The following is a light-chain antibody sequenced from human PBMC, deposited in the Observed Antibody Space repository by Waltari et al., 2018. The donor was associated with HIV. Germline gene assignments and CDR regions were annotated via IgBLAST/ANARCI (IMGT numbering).Light chain of an antibody. V-gene: IGLV4-69*02. CDR1: SGHYGHA. Sequence: QLVLTQSPSPSASLGASVRLTCTLSSGHYGHAIAWHQHQQQKGPRFLVKVNSDGSHTKGDGIPVRVSGSSTGPDRYLTSSGLQSDDEAHYYGQTCSTGMVAFGGGTKLTVL. CDR3: QTCSTGMVA. J-gene: IGLJ2*01. CDR2: VNSDGSH.